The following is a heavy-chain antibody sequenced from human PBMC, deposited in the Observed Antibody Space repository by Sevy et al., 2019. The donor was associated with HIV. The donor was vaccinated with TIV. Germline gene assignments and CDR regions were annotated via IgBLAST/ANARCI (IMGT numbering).Heavy chain of an antibody. CDR3: ARASTTHYHYVWGSYQPPLFDY. D-gene: IGHD3-16*01. V-gene: IGHV3-7*01. J-gene: IGHJ4*02. CDR2: IKQDGSEK. CDR1: GFTFSSYW. Sequence: GGYLRLSCAASGFTFSSYWMSWVRQAPGKGLERVANIKQDGSEKYYVDSVKGRFTLSRDNAKNSLYLQMNSLRAEDTAVYYYARASTTHYHYVWGSYQPPLFDYWGQGTLVTVSS.